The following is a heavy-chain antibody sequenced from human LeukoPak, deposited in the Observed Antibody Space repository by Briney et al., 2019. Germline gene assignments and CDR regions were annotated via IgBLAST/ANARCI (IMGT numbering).Heavy chain of an antibody. V-gene: IGHV4-59*01. CDR1: GGSISRNY. D-gene: IGHD5/OR15-5a*01. Sequence: PSETLSLTCTVSGGSISRNYWNWIRQPPGKGLEWIGNIYYSETTNYNPSLKSRVSISVDTSKNLLSLKLSSVTAADTAVYYCARDTSTQIYYSAFDIWGQGTMVPVSS. CDR3: ARDTSTQIYYSAFDI. CDR2: IYYSETT. J-gene: IGHJ3*02.